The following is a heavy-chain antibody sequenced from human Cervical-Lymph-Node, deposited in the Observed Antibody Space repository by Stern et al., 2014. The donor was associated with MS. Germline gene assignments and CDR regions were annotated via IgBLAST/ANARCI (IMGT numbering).Heavy chain of an antibody. V-gene: IGHV1-58*01. CDR3: AAEPMYYSDSVGAFDI. CDR2: VGGGSGKT. CDR1: GFTFTSSA. Sequence: QLMQSGPEVKKPGTSVKVSCKASGFTFTSSAVQWVRQARGQRLEWIGWVGGGSGKTKYAQKFQERVTITRDMSTSTAYMELSSLRSEDTAVYYCAAEPMYYSDSVGAFDIWGQGTMVTVSS. J-gene: IGHJ3*02. D-gene: IGHD3-22*01.